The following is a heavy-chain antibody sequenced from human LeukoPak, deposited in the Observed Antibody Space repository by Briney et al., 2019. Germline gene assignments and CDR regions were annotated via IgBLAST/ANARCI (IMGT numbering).Heavy chain of an antibody. V-gene: IGHV3-7*03. CDR2: IKQDGSGK. D-gene: IGHD2-2*01. Sequence: GGSLRLSCAASGFTFNDYWMTWVRQAPGKGLEWVAHIKQDGSGKYYVDSLKGRFTISRDNAKNSLFLQMNSLRAEDTAVYYWVRDCSSASLSSGCYYAMDVWGKGTTVTVSS. CDR1: GFTFNDYW. J-gene: IGHJ6*04. CDR3: VRDCSSASLSSGCYYAMDV.